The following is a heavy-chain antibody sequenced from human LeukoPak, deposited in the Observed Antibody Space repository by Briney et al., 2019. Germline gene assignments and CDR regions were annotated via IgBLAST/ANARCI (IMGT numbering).Heavy chain of an antibody. J-gene: IGHJ3*02. V-gene: IGHV4-4*07. D-gene: IGHD3-3*01. CDR2: IYTSGST. Sequence: SETLSLTCTVSGGSISSYYWSWIRQPAGKGLEWIGRIYTSGSTNYNPSLKSRVTMSVDTSKNQFSLKLSSVTAADTAVYYCARDRPSDFWSGYYFTGAFDIWGQGTMVTVSS. CDR1: GGSISSYY. CDR3: ARDRPSDFWSGYYFTGAFDI.